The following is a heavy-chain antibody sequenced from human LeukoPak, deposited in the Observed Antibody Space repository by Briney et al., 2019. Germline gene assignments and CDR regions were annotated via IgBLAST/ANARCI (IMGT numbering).Heavy chain of an antibody. CDR2: IYTSGST. Sequence: SETLSLTCTVSGGSISSYYWSWIRQPAGKGLEWIGRIYTSGSTNYDPSLKSRVTMSVDTSKNQFSLKLSSVTAADTAVYYCARDLGDYYDFWSGYQMGAFDIWGQGTMVTVSS. J-gene: IGHJ3*02. V-gene: IGHV4-4*07. CDR3: ARDLGDYYDFWSGYQMGAFDI. D-gene: IGHD3-3*01. CDR1: GGSISSYY.